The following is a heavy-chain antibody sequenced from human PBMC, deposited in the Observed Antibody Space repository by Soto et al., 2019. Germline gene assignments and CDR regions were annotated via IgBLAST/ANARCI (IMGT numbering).Heavy chain of an antibody. Sequence: GGSLRLSCAASGFTFRNYGMHWVRQAPGKGLEWVAFISYDGSNKYSADSVKGRFTISRDNSKNTLYLQMNSLRAEDTAVYLRAKEGLGDGHHDPIHYWGEATLVTVS. J-gene: IGHJ4*02. D-gene: IGHD1-26*01. CDR1: GFTFRNYG. CDR2: ISYDGSNK. V-gene: IGHV3-30*18. CDR3: AKEGLGDGHHDPIHY.